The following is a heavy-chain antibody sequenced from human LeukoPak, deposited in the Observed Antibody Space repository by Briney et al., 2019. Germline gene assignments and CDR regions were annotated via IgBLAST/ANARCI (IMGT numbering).Heavy chain of an antibody. CDR1: GYTFTSYD. J-gene: IGHJ4*02. V-gene: IGHV1-8*01. CDR3: ARSEGYYYGSGSYIDY. D-gene: IGHD3-10*01. CDR2: MNPNSGNT. Sequence: ASVKVSCKASGYTFTSYDINWVRQATGQGLEWMGWMNPNSGNTGYAQKFQGRVTMTRNTSISTAYMELSSLRSEDTAVYYCARSEGYYYGSGSYIDYWGQGTLVIVSS.